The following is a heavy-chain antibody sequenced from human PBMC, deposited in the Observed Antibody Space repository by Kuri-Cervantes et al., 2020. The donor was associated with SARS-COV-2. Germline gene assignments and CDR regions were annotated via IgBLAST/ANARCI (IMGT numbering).Heavy chain of an antibody. Sequence: SETLSLTCAVSGVSVSGGTYYWSWIRQPAGKGLEWIGHLDTSGSTTYNPSLKSRVTISVDTSSKQFSLHLGSVTAADTAVYYCARAYGFLRYIYYMDVWGRGTTVTVSS. D-gene: IGHD4-17*01. CDR1: GVSVSGGTYY. CDR2: LDTSGST. V-gene: IGHV4-61*09. CDR3: ARAYGFLRYIYYMDV. J-gene: IGHJ6*03.